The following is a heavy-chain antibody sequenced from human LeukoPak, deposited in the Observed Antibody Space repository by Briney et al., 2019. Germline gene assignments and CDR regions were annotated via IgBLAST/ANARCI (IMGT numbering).Heavy chain of an antibody. V-gene: IGHV1-8*01. CDR3: AVVAFDWLLTDAFDI. CDR1: GYTFTSYD. J-gene: IGHJ3*02. CDR2: MNPSSGNT. D-gene: IGHD3-9*01. Sequence: VASVKVSCKASGYTFTSYDINWVRQATGQGLEWMGWMNPSSGNTGYTQKFQGRVTMTRNTSISTAYMELSSLRSEDTAVYYCAVVAFDWLLTDAFDIWGQGTMVTVSS.